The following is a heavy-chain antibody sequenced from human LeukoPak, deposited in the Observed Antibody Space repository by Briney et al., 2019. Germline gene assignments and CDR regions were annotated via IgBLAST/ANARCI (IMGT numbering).Heavy chain of an antibody. V-gene: IGHV3-23*01. D-gene: IGHD5-18*01. CDR1: GFTFSNYA. J-gene: IGHJ4*02. CDR2: ISGSSGST. CDR3: AKDISQGYTFGSIEEDY. Sequence: GGSLRLSCAASGFTFSNYAMNWVRQAPGKGLEWVSAISGSSGSTAYADSVKGRFTISRDNSKNTLYLQMNSLGADDTAVYLCAKDISQGYTFGSIEEDYWGQRTLVTVSS.